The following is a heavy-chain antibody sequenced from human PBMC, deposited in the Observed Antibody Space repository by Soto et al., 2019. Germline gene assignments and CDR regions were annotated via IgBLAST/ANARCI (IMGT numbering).Heavy chain of an antibody. J-gene: IGHJ4*02. V-gene: IGHV3-23*01. CDR2: ISGSGGST. Sequence: GGSLRLSCAASGFTFSSYAMSWVRQAPGKGLEWVSAISGSGGSTYYADSVKGRFTISRDNSKNTLYLQMNSLRAEETAVYYCAKDIRGYSYGSDYWGQGTLVTVSS. CDR1: GFTFSSYA. D-gene: IGHD5-18*01. CDR3: AKDIRGYSYGSDY.